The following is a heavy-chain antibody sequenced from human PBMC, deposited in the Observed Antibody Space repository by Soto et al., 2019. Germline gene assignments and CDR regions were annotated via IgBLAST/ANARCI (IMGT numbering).Heavy chain of an antibody. Sequence: GASVKVSCKASGYTFTSYAMHWVRQAPGQRLELMGWINAGNGNTKYSQKFQGRVTITRDTSASTAYMELSSLRSEDTAVYYCARERAYYYDSSGSLSTDCWGQGTLVTVSS. D-gene: IGHD3-22*01. V-gene: IGHV1-3*01. J-gene: IGHJ4*02. CDR3: ARERAYYYDSSGSLSTDC. CDR1: GYTFTSYA. CDR2: INAGNGNT.